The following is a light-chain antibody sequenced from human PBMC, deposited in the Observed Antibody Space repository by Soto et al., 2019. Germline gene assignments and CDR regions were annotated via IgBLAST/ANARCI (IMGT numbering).Light chain of an antibody. V-gene: IGLV2-8*01. Sequence: QSALTQPPSASGSHGQSVTISCTGTRSDVGGYNYVSWYQQHPGKAPKLMIYEVSKRPSGVPDRFSGSKSGNTASLTVSGLQAEDEADYYCSSYAGSNNSLYVFGTGTKVTVL. CDR1: RSDVGGYNY. J-gene: IGLJ1*01. CDR3: SSYAGSNNSLYV. CDR2: EVS.